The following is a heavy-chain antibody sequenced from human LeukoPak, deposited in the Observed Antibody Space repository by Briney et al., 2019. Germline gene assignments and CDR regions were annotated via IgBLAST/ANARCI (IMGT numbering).Heavy chain of an antibody. CDR3: ARVTYYYDSSGYNDAFDI. V-gene: IGHV5-51*01. J-gene: IGHJ3*02. CDR2: IYPGDSDT. Sequence: PGESLKISCKGSGYSFTSYWIGWVRPMPGKGLEWMGIIYPGDSDTRYSPSFQGQVTISADKSISTAYLQWSSLKASDTAMYYCARVTYYYDSSGYNDAFDIWGQGTMVTVSS. D-gene: IGHD3-22*01. CDR1: GYSFTSYW.